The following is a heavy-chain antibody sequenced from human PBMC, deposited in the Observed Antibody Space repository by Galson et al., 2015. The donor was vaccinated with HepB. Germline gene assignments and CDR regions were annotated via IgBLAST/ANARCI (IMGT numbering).Heavy chain of an antibody. Sequence: SLRLSCAASGFTFSSYAMSWVRQAPGKGLEGVSAISGSGTRRDYAASVRGRFTISRDKSTNTLSLQMNSLRVEDTAVYYCAKGPSDYVWGSSRNWFDPWGQGTLVTVSS. CDR2: ISGSGTRR. J-gene: IGHJ5*02. CDR3: AKGPSDYVWGSSRNWFDP. CDR1: GFTFSSYA. V-gene: IGHV3-23*01. D-gene: IGHD3-16*02.